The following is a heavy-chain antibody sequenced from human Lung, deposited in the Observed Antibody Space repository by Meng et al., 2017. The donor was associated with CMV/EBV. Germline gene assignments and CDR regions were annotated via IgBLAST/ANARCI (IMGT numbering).Heavy chain of an antibody. Sequence: ASVXVSXKASGYTFTSYYMHWVRQAPGQGLEWMGIINPSGGSTSYAQKFQGRVTMTRDTSTSTVYMELSSLRSEDTAVYYCSTSCSQWGYYYYYGMDVWGQGXTVTVS. V-gene: IGHV1-46*01. CDR1: GYTFTSYY. J-gene: IGHJ6*02. CDR3: STSCSQWGYYYYYGMDV. CDR2: INPSGGST. D-gene: IGHD2-2*01.